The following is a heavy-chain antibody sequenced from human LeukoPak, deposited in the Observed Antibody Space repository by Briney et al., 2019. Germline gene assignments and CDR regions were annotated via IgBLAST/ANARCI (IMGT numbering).Heavy chain of an antibody. CDR3: AKDPGLAVRGVIHYYYYYGMDV. Sequence: GGSLRLSCAASGFTFSSYGMHWVRQAPGKGLEWVAVISYDGSNKYYADSVKGRFTISRDNPKNTLYLQMNSLRAEDTAVYYCAKDPGLAVRGVIHYYYYYGMDVWGQGTTVASP. J-gene: IGHJ6*02. V-gene: IGHV3-30*18. CDR2: ISYDGSNK. CDR1: GFTFSSYG. D-gene: IGHD3-10*01.